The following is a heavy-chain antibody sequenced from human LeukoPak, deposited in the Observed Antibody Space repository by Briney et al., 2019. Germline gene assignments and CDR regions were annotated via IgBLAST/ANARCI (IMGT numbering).Heavy chain of an antibody. Sequence: PGGSLRLSCAASGFTFSSYGMHWVRQAPGKGLEWVAVISYDGSDKYYADSVKGRFTISRDNSKNTLYLQMNSLRAEDTAVYYCAKDREYYYDSSGYYYWDFDYWGQGTLVTVSS. CDR3: AKDREYYYDSSGYYYWDFDY. V-gene: IGHV3-30*18. CDR1: GFTFSSYG. J-gene: IGHJ4*02. CDR2: ISYDGSDK. D-gene: IGHD3-22*01.